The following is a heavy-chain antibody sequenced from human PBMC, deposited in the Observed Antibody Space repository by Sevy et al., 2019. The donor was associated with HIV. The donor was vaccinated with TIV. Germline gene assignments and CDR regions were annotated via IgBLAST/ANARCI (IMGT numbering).Heavy chain of an antibody. V-gene: IGHV4-39*01. CDR3: ARSAAGHEYHYGLDV. CDR1: GGSIVSSSYY. CDR2: IYYNGHT. J-gene: IGHJ6*02. D-gene: IGHD6-13*01. Sequence: SETLSLTCSVSGGSIVSSSYYWNWIRQPPGKGLEWIGSIYYNGHTYYNPSLKSRLTISIDTSKNQFYLTLSSVTAADTSIYYCARSAAGHEYHYGLDVWGQGATVTVSS.